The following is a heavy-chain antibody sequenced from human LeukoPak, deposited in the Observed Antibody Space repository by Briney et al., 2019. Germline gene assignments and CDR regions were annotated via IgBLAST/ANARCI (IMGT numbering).Heavy chain of an antibody. CDR2: IYTSGST. D-gene: IGHD2-2*01. V-gene: IGHV4-61*02. Sequence: SETLSLTCTVSGFSISSGSYYWSWIRQPAGKGLEWIGRIYTSGSTNYNPSLKSRVTISVDTSNNQCSLKLSSVTAADTAVYYCARVGYCSSTSCYLPKYYYYMDVWGKGTTVTVSS. CDR3: ARVGYCSSTSCYLPKYYYYMDV. J-gene: IGHJ6*03. CDR1: GFSISSGSYY.